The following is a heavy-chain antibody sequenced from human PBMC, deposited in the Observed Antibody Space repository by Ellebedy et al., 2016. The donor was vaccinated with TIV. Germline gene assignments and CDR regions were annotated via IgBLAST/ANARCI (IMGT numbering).Heavy chain of an antibody. V-gene: IGHV3-48*02. Sequence: PGGSLRLSCAASGFTFSPYSMNWVRLAPGKGLEWVSYMSVSGAIYYADSLKGRFTISRDNAKNSLYLQMNSLRDEDTAVYYCARVRGRELRYYYFDLWGRGTLVTVSS. CDR1: GFTFSPYS. D-gene: IGHD3-9*01. CDR3: ARVRGRELRYYYFDL. CDR2: MSVSGAI. J-gene: IGHJ2*01.